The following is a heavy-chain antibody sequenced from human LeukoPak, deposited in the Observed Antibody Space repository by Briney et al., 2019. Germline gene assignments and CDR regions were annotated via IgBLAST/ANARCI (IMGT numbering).Heavy chain of an antibody. D-gene: IGHD3-3*01. CDR2: INHSGST. Sequence: PSETLSLTCGVYGGSFNDYYWSWIRQSPGTGLEWIGEINHSGSTNYNPSLKSRVTISVDTSKNQFSLKLSSVTAADTAVYYCARRITIFGVVIKYFDYWGQGTLVTVSS. V-gene: IGHV4-34*01. J-gene: IGHJ4*02. CDR1: GGSFNDYY. CDR3: ARRITIFGVVIKYFDY.